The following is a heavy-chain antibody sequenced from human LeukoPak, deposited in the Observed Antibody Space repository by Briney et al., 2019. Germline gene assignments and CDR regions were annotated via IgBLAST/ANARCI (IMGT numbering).Heavy chain of an antibody. CDR1: GGSISSGTYC. CDR3: ARANYIAVAGYFDY. V-gene: IGHV4-61*02. J-gene: IGHJ4*02. Sequence: PSETLSLTCTVSGGSISSGTYCWSWIRQPAGKGLEWIGRMYTSGSTNYNPSLKSRVTISVDTSKNQFSLKLRSVTAADTAVYYCARANYIAVAGYFDYWGQGTLVTVSS. CDR2: MYTSGST. D-gene: IGHD6-19*01.